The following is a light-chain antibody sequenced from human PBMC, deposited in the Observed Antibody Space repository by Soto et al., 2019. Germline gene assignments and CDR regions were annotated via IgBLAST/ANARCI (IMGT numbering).Light chain of an antibody. Sequence: DIVLTQSPATLSLSPGERATLSCRASQSVSSYLAWYQQKPGQAPRLLIYAASNRATGIPARFSGSGSRTDFTLTISSLEPEDFAVYYCQQRGNWPFTFGPGTKVDIK. V-gene: IGKV3-11*01. CDR2: AAS. CDR3: QQRGNWPFT. CDR1: QSVSSY. J-gene: IGKJ3*01.